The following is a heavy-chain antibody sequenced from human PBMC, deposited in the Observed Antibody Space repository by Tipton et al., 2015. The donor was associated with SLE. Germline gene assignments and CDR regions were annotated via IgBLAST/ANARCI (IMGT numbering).Heavy chain of an antibody. J-gene: IGHJ4*02. CDR1: GGSIRSYY. CDR2: IYTSGST. D-gene: IGHD2-15*01. CDR3: AGAWQGYCSGGTCYVLDY. V-gene: IGHV4-4*07. Sequence: TLSLTCTVSGGSIRSYYWGWIRQPAGKGLEWIGRIYTSGSTNYNPSLKSRVTMSVDTSKNQFSLKLSSVTAADTAVYYCAGAWQGYCSGGTCYVLDYWGQGTLVTVSS.